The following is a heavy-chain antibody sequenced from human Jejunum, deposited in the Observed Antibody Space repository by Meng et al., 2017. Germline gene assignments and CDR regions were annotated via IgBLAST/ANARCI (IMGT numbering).Heavy chain of an antibody. V-gene: IGHV4-31*03. D-gene: IGHD1-26*01. Sequence: LRLSCTVSGGSISSSDYYWSWIRQHPGKGLEWIGNIFYTGSTYYNPSLKSRFTISIDTSKNECPLKLSSVTAANTAVYYCARVVIVGTSIFDYWGQGTLVTVSS. CDR2: IFYTGST. CDR1: GGSISSSDYY. CDR3: ARVVIVGTSIFDY. J-gene: IGHJ4*02.